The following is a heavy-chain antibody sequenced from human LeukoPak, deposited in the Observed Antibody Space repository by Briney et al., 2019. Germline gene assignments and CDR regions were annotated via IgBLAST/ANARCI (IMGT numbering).Heavy chain of an antibody. CDR3: AKDKGSITIFGVVITQPDLFDY. CDR1: GFTFSSYA. D-gene: IGHD3-3*01. V-gene: IGHV3-23*01. Sequence: GGSLRLSCAASGFTFSSYAMSWVRQAPGKGLEWVSAISGSGGSTYYADSVKGRFTISRDNSKNTLYLQMNSLRAEDTAVYYCAKDKGSITIFGVVITQPDLFDYWGQGTLVTVSS. CDR2: ISGSGGST. J-gene: IGHJ4*02.